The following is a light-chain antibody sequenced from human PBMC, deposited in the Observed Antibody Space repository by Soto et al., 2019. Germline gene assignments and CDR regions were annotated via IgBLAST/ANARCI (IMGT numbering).Light chain of an antibody. CDR2: WAS. V-gene: IGKV4-1*01. CDR1: QSVFYSSNNKNY. J-gene: IGKJ4*01. Sequence: DIVMTQSPDSLAVSLGVRATINCKSSQSVFYSSNNKNYLAWYQQKPGQPPKLLIYWASTRESGVPDRFSGSGSGTDFTLTISSLQAEDVAVYYCHQYYDTPLTFGGGTKLDIK. CDR3: HQYYDTPLT.